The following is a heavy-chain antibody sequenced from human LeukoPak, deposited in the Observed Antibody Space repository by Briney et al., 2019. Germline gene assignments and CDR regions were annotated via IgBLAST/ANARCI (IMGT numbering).Heavy chain of an antibody. D-gene: IGHD3-22*01. CDR1: GFIFSSYA. CDR2: ISSNGGST. CDR3: ARGGIVVVVPLDY. J-gene: IGHJ4*02. V-gene: IGHV3-64*01. Sequence: QSGGSLRLSCAASGFIFSSYAMHWVRQAPGKGLEYVSGISSNGGSTYYAKSVKGRFTISRDNSKNTLYLQVGSLRVDDMAFYYCARGGIVVVVPLDYWGQGTLVTVSS.